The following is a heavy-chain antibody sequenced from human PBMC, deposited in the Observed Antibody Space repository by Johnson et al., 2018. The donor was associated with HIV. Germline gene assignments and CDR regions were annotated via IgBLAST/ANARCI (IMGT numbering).Heavy chain of an antibody. Sequence: VQLVESGGGLIQPGGSLRLSCAASGFTVSSNYMSWVRQAPGKGLEWVGRIKSKTDGGTTDYAAPVQGRFTISRDDSKNTLYLQMNSLRPEDTSVYYCAKSRDLVGAGGFDIWGQGTMVTVSS. CDR3: AKSRDLVGAGGFDI. CDR2: IKSKTDGGTT. V-gene: IGHV3-15*01. J-gene: IGHJ3*02. D-gene: IGHD1-26*01. CDR1: GFTVSSNY.